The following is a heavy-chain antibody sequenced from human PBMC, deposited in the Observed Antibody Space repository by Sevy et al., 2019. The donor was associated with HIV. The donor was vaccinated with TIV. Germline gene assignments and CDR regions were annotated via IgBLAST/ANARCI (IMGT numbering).Heavy chain of an antibody. D-gene: IGHD2-8*01. V-gene: IGHV3-23*01. CDR2: FSFGCGRI. CDR1: GFTFAKYS. CDR3: AREGCTQPHDY. Sequence: GGSLRLSCAASGFTFAKYSMSWVRQAPGKGLEWVSTFSFGCGRINYADSVKGRFTISRRDSKNTLFLQMNSLRAEDTATYFCAREGCTQPHDYWGQGTLVTVSS. J-gene: IGHJ4*02.